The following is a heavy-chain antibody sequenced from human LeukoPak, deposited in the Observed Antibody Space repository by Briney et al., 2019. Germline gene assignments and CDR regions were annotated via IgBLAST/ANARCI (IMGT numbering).Heavy chain of an antibody. CDR2: ISYSGSS. CDR3: ARDRGVSGFDH. V-gene: IGHV4-39*07. D-gene: IGHD6-13*01. Sequence: SETLSLTCTVSGGSISSSSYYWGWIRQPPGKGLDWIGSISYSGSSFCKPSLKSRVTIAVDTSKNQFSLRLSSVTAADTAFYYCARDRGVSGFDHWGQGTLVTVSS. J-gene: IGHJ4*02. CDR1: GGSISSSSYY.